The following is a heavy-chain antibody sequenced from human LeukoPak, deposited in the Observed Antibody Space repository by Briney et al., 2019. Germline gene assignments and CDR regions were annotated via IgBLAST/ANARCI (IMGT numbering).Heavy chain of an antibody. V-gene: IGHV3-23*01. CDR2: ISGRDGTT. D-gene: IGHD1-26*01. Sequence: AGSLRLSCAASGCTFSIYDMCWLRQAPGKGLQWVSGISGRDGTTYYADSVKGRFTISRDNSKNALYLQMNSLRAEDSAVYYCAKTTSSAYSGTYLPDYWGQGTLVTVSS. J-gene: IGHJ4*02. CDR3: AKTTSSAYSGTYLPDY. CDR1: GCTFSIYD.